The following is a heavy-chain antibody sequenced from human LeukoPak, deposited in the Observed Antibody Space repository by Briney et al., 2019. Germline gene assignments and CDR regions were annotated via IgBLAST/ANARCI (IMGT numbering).Heavy chain of an antibody. J-gene: IGHJ3*02. Sequence: SVKVSCKASGGTFSSYAISWVRQAPGQGLEWMGGIIPIFGTANYAQKFQGRVTITADESTSTAYMELSSLRSEDTAVYYCARDIIIRDDGYNLVGRSFGDAFDIWGQGTMVTVSS. CDR3: ARDIIIRDDGYNLVGRSFGDAFDI. CDR1: GGTFSSYA. V-gene: IGHV1-69*13. CDR2: IIPIFGTA. D-gene: IGHD5-24*01.